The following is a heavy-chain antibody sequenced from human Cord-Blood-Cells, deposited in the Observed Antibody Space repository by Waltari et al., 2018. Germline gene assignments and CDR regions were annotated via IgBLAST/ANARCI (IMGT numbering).Heavy chain of an antibody. D-gene: IGHD1-1*01. Sequence: QVQLVESGGGVVQPGRSLRPSCAASGFTSSSYGMHWVRQAPGKGLEWVAVIWYDGSNKYYADSVKGRFTISRDNSKNTLYLQMNSLRAEDTAMYYCAKEGNGDYVDYWGQGTLVTVSS. CDR1: GFTSSSYG. CDR2: IWYDGSNK. J-gene: IGHJ4*02. V-gene: IGHV3-30*18. CDR3: AKEGNGDYVDY.